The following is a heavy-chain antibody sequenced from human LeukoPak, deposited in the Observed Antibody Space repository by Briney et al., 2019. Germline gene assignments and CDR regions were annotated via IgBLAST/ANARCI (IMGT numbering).Heavy chain of an antibody. J-gene: IGHJ3*02. CDR2: ISSSSSDI. V-gene: IGHV3-21*01. CDR1: GFTLSSYS. CDR3: ARDPTVTTGSGAFDI. D-gene: IGHD4-17*01. Sequence: GGAPRPSCAAPGFTLSSYSKNWGRQAPGEGAGWVSSISSSSSDIYYADSVKGRFTISRDNAKNSLYLQMSSLGAEDTAVYYCARDPTVTTGSGAFDIWGQGTMVTVSS.